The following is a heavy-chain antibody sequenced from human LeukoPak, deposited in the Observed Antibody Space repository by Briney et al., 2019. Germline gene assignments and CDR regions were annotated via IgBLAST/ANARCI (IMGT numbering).Heavy chain of an antibody. CDR3: ARSSGSYSLDY. CDR1: GYTFTSYG. Sequence: GASVTVSFTSSGYTFTSYGISWVRQAPGQGLEWMGWISAYNGNTNYAQKLQGRVTMTTDTSTSTAYMELRSLRSDDTAVYYCARSSGSYSLDYWGQGTLVTVSS. D-gene: IGHD1-26*01. J-gene: IGHJ4*02. CDR2: ISAYNGNT. V-gene: IGHV1-18*01.